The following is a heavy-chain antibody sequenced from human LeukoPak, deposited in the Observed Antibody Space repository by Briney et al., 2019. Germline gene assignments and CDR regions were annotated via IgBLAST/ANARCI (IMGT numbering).Heavy chain of an antibody. D-gene: IGHD1-7*01. CDR1: GYTFTGYY. CDR2: INPNSGGT. Sequence: ASVKVSCKASGYTFTGYYMHWVRRAPGQGLEWMGWINPNSGGTNYAQKFQGRVTMTRDTSISTAYMELSRLRSDDTAVYYCARGRWNYFFLLDYWGQGTLVTVSS. CDR3: ARGRWNYFFLLDY. J-gene: IGHJ4*02. V-gene: IGHV1-2*02.